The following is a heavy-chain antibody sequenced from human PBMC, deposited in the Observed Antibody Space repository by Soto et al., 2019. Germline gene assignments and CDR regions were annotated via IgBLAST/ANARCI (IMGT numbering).Heavy chain of an antibody. CDR1: GFSLSTSGVG. CDR2: IYWDDDK. V-gene: IGHV2-5*02. Sequence: QITLKESGPTLVKPTQTLTLTCTFSGFSLSTSGVGVGWIRQPPGKALEWLALIYWDDDKRYSPSLKSRLTINKDTSKNQVVLTMTNMDPVDTATYYCAHKFDYYDSSGYLGAGAFDIWGQGTMVTVSS. J-gene: IGHJ3*02. CDR3: AHKFDYYDSSGYLGAGAFDI. D-gene: IGHD3-22*01.